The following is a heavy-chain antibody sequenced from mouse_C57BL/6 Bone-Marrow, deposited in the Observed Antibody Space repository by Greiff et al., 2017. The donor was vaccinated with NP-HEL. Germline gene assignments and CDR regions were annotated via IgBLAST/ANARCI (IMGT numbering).Heavy chain of an antibody. J-gene: IGHJ3*01. V-gene: IGHV1-26*01. Sequence: EVKLQQSGPELVKPGASVKISCKASGYTFTDYYMNWVKQSHGKSLEWIGDINPNNGGTSYNQKFKGKATLTVDKSSSTAYMELRSLTSEDSAVYYCARYYGSPAWFAYWGQGTLVTVSA. D-gene: IGHD1-1*01. CDR3: ARYYGSPAWFAY. CDR1: GYTFTDYY. CDR2: INPNNGGT.